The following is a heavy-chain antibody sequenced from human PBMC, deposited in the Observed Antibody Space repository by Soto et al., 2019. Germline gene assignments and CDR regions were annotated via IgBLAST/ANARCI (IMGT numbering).Heavy chain of an antibody. J-gene: IGHJ4*02. D-gene: IGHD6-19*01. CDR2: TRHDGIDK. V-gene: IGHV3-33*01. CDR1: GFMFSSHG. CDR3: GGWGYSSGWYFFDY. Sequence: LRLSCAASGFMFSSHGMHWVRQAPGKGLEWVATTRHDGIDKYYVGSVKGRFLISRDNSKNTLYLEMNSLRAEDTAVYYCGGWGYSSGWYFFDYWGQETVVTVPS.